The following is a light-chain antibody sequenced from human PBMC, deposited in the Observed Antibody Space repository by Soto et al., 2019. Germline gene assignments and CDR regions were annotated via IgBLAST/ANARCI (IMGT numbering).Light chain of an antibody. CDR2: GAS. CDR3: QQYGSSGT. V-gene: IGKV3-15*01. Sequence: EIVMTQSPATLSVSPGERATLSCRASQSVSSNLAWYQQKPGQAPRLLIYGASTRATGIPARFSASGSGTDFTLTISRLEPEDFAVHYCQQYGSSGTVGQGTKVDNK. J-gene: IGKJ1*01. CDR1: QSVSSN.